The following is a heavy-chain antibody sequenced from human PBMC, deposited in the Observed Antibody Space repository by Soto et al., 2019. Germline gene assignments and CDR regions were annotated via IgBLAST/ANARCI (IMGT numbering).Heavy chain of an antibody. D-gene: IGHD3-22*01. CDR1: GFTFSDYP. CDR3: ARTPKADKSHPSWYYYGMDV. CDR2: ASYDGSNQ. J-gene: IGHJ6*02. V-gene: IGHV3-30-3*01. Sequence: QVQLVESGGGVVQPGKSLRLSCTGSGFTFSDYPMNWVRHAPGKGLEWVAVASYDGSNQDYADSVKGRFTISRDNSKNTVYLQMNSLRAEDTAVYYFARTPKADKSHPSWYYYGMDVWGQGTTVTVSS.